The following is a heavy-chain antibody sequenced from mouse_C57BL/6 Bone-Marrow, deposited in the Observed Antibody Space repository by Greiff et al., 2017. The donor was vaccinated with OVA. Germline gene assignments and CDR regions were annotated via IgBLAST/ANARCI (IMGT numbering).Heavy chain of an antibody. CDR3: ARKRILDY. V-gene: IGHV1-80*01. J-gene: IGHJ2*01. CDR1: GYAFRSYW. CDR2: IYPGDGDT. Sequence: VKLMESGAELVKPGASVKISCKASGYAFRSYWMNWVKQRPGKGLEWIGQIYPGDGDTNYNGKFKGKSTLTADKSSSTAYMQLSSMTSEDSAVYYCARKRILDYWGQGTTLTVSS.